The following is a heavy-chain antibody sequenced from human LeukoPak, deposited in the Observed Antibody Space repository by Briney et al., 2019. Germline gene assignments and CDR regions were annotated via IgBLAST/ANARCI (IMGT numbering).Heavy chain of an antibody. J-gene: IGHJ6*02. V-gene: IGHV3-30*18. CDR3: VKGYDILTGSWRQYYGMDV. CDR1: GFPFRSHA. D-gene: IGHD3-9*01. CDR2: ISHDGSNK. Sequence: PGGSLRLSCAASGFPFRSHAMHWARQAPGKGLEWVALISHDGSNKFYEDSLKGRFTISRDNSKNTLFLQMNSLRPEDTAVYYCVKGYDILTGSWRQYYGMDVWGQATTVTVPS.